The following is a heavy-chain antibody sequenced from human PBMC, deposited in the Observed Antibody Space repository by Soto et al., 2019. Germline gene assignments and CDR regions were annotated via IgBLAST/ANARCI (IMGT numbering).Heavy chain of an antibody. V-gene: IGHV3-11*01. CDR3: ARDYFLACFD. CDR2: ISSDGSLT. J-gene: IGHJ4*02. D-gene: IGHD2-21*01. Sequence: GGSLRLSCEASGFTFSDYYMAWIRQAPGKGLEWVSYISSDGSLTYYADSVKGRFTVSRDNAKNSLSLQMNSLRGDDTAVYYCARDYFLACFDWGRGTLVTVSS. CDR1: GFTFSDYY.